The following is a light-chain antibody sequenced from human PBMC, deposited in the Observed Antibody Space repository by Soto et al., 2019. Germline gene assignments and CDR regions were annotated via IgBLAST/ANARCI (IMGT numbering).Light chain of an antibody. Sequence: QSVLAQPPSASGSPEQSVTISCTGTSSDVGAYNYVSWYQQHPGKAPKVMIYEVSKRPSGVPDRFSGSKSGNTASLTVSGLQAEDEAEYYCSSYAGTNRVFGTGTEVTVL. CDR3: SSYAGTNRV. CDR2: EVS. CDR1: SSDVGAYNY. J-gene: IGLJ1*01. V-gene: IGLV2-8*01.